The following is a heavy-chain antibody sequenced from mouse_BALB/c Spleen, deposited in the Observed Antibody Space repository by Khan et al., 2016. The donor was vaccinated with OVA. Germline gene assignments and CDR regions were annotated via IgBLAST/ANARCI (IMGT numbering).Heavy chain of an antibody. CDR1: GYTLTSYW. Sequence: VQLQQSGAELAKPGASVKMSCKASGYTLTSYWMHWVKQRPGQGLEWIGEINPSNGRTNYNEKFKSKATLTVDKSSSTAYMQLSSPTSEDSAVYYCARLLINFDYWGQGTTRTVSS. CDR2: INPSNGRT. D-gene: IGHD2-1*01. V-gene: IGHV1S81*02. CDR3: ARLLINFDY. J-gene: IGHJ2*01.